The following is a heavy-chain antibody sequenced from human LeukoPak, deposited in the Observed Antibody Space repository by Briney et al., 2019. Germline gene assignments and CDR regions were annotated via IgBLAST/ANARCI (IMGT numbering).Heavy chain of an antibody. CDR2: ISYDGSNK. J-gene: IGHJ4*02. Sequence: PGRSLRLSCAASGLTFNSYAMHWVRQAPGKGLEWVAVISYDGSNKYFADSVKGRFTISRDNSKNTLYLQMNSLRAEDTAVYYCARERAYNNGLYFDYWGQGTLVTVSS. CDR1: GLTFNSYA. V-gene: IGHV3-30-3*01. CDR3: ARERAYNNGLYFDY. D-gene: IGHD6-19*01.